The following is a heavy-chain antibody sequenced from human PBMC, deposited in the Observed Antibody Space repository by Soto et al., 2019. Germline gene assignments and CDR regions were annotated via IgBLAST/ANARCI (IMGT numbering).Heavy chain of an antibody. CDR2: INHSGST. D-gene: IGHD6-13*01. CDR1: GGSFSDYS. V-gene: IGHV4-34*01. J-gene: IGHJ5*02. CDR3: ARRWGGIAAASKIRVPQASSGSHRSPDWFDP. Sequence: SETLSLTCAVFGGSFSDYSWSWIRQPPGKGLEWIGEINHSGSTNYNPSLTSRVILSVDTSKSQFSLKLTSVTAADTAVYYCARRWGGIAAASKIRVPQASSGSHRSPDWFDPWGQGTLVTVSS.